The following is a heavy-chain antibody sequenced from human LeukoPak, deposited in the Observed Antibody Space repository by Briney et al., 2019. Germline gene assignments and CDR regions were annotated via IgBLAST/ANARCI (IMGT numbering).Heavy chain of an antibody. CDR1: GGSISSSSYY. CDR3: ARLGWQQEAPQPYNWFDP. Sequence: AETLSLTCTVSGGSISSSSYYWGWIRQPPGKGLEWIGSIYNSGSTYYNPSLKSRVTISVDTSKNQFSLKLSSVTAADTAVYYCARLGWQQEAPQPYNWFDPWGQGTLVTVSS. D-gene: IGHD6-13*01. CDR2: IYNSGST. V-gene: IGHV4-39*01. J-gene: IGHJ5*02.